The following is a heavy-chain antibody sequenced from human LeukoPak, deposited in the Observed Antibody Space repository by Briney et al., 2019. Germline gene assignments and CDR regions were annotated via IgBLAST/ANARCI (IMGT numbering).Heavy chain of an antibody. CDR1: GGSISSSSYY. CDR3: ARDPSDYGDYYFDY. V-gene: IGHV4-39*07. D-gene: IGHD4-17*01. Sequence: SETLSLTFTVSGGSISSSSYYWGWNRQPPGKGLEWTGSIYYSGSTYYNPSLKSRVTISVDTSKNQFSLKLSSVTAADTAVYYCARDPSDYGDYYFDYWRQGTLVTVSS. J-gene: IGHJ4*02. CDR2: IYYSGST.